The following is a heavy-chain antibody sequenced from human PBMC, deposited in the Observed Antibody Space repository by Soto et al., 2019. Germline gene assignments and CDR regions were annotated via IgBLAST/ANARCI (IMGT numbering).Heavy chain of an antibody. V-gene: IGHV3-30-3*01. CDR1: GFTFSSYA. Sequence: GGSLRLSCAASGFTFSSYAMHWVRQAPGKGLEWVAVISYDGSNKYYADSVKGRFTISRDNSKNTLYLQMNSLRAEDTAVYYCARDQTPPEYYDSSGYYEWFDPWGQGTLVTVSS. J-gene: IGHJ5*02. CDR3: ARDQTPPEYYDSSGYYEWFDP. D-gene: IGHD3-22*01. CDR2: ISYDGSNK.